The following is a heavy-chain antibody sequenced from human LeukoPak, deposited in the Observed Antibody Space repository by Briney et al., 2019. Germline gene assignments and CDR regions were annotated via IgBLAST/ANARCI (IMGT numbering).Heavy chain of an antibody. CDR1: GFTFSSYS. Sequence: GGSLRLSCAASGFTFSSYSMNWVRQAPGKGLEWVSYISSSSSYKYYADSVKGRFTISRDNAKNSLYLQMNSVRAEDTAVYYCARDRPFSGEWCMLFHYYYYYGMDVWGQGTTVTVSS. V-gene: IGHV3-21*01. J-gene: IGHJ6*02. CDR2: ISSSSSYK. D-gene: IGHD2-8*01. CDR3: ARDRPFSGEWCMLFHYYYYYGMDV.